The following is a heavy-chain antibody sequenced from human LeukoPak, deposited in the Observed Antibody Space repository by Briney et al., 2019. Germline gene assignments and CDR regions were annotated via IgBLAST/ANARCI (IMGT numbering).Heavy chain of an antibody. V-gene: IGHV1-3*01. CDR1: GYTFISHA. Sequence: GASVKVSCKASGYTFISHAMHWVRQAPGQRLEWMGWINVGNGNTYYSQKFQDRITITRDTSASTTYMELSSLRSEDTAVYYCARDGSGYYYLDYWGQGTLVTVSS. J-gene: IGHJ4*02. CDR2: INVGNGNT. CDR3: ARDGSGYYYLDY. D-gene: IGHD5-12*01.